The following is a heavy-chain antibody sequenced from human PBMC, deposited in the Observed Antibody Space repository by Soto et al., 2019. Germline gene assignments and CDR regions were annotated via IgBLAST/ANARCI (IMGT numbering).Heavy chain of an antibody. CDR3: AKDLIYGYNSGRPFDS. CDR1: GFTFSSFA. V-gene: IGHV3-23*01. J-gene: IGHJ4*02. D-gene: IGHD6-19*01. CDR2: IGSRGDST. Sequence: VQLLESGGGLVQPGGSLRLSCAASGFTFSSFAMSWVRQAPGKGLGWVSAIGSRGDSTYYADSVKGRFTISRDNSKNTLYLQMNSLRAEDTAVYYCAKDLIYGYNSGRPFDSWGQGTLVTVSS.